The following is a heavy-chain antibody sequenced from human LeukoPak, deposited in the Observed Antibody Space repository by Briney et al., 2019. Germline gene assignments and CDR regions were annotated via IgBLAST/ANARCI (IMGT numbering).Heavy chain of an antibody. V-gene: IGHV3-11*04. Sequence: GSLRLSCAASGFTFSDFYMSWIRQAPGKGLEWVSYISSSGSTIYYADSVKGRFTISRDNAKNSLYLQMNSLRAEDTAVYYCARDLSIAVRPGAFDIWGQGTMVTVSS. J-gene: IGHJ3*02. CDR3: ARDLSIAVRPGAFDI. CDR2: ISSSGSTI. CDR1: GFTFSDFY. D-gene: IGHD6-6*01.